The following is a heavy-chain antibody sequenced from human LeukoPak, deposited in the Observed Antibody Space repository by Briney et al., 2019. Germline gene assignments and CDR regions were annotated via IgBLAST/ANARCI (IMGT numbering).Heavy chain of an antibody. CDR2: IYYTGST. CDR1: GGSFSGYY. CDR3: ARGSRYYGSGSYYRFDY. D-gene: IGHD3-10*01. J-gene: IGHJ4*02. Sequence: PSETLSLTCAVYGGSFSGYYWSWIRQPPGKGLEWIGYIYYTGSTNYNPSLKSRVTISIDTSKNQFSLKLSSVTAADTAIYYCARGSRYYGSGSYYRFDYWGQGALVTVSS. V-gene: IGHV4-59*01.